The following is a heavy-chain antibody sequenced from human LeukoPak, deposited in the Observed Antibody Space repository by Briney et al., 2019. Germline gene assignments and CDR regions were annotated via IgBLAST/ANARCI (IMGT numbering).Heavy chain of an antibody. Sequence: GGSLRLSCAVSGFTFSNYGMNWVRQAPGKGLEWVAFIHFDGSNKYYADSVKGRFTISRDNSKNTLYLQMNSLRAEDTAVYYCAKAEIYHDSSGYPRGAFDIWGQGTTVTVSS. V-gene: IGHV3-30*02. J-gene: IGHJ3*02. CDR1: GFTFSNYG. CDR3: AKAEIYHDSSGYPRGAFDI. D-gene: IGHD3-22*01. CDR2: IHFDGSNK.